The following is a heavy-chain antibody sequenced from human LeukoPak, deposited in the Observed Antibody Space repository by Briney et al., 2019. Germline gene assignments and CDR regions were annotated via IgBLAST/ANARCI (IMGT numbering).Heavy chain of an antibody. CDR3: ARAPALLWFGELSYMDV. J-gene: IGHJ6*03. CDR2: IYYSGST. D-gene: IGHD3-10*01. CDR1: GGSISSYY. Sequence: SETLSLTCTVSGGSISSYYWSWLRQPPGKGLEWIGYIYYSGSTNYNPSLKSRVTISVDTSKNQFSLKLSSVTAADTAVYYCARAPALLWFGELSYMDVWGKGTTVTVSS. V-gene: IGHV4-59*01.